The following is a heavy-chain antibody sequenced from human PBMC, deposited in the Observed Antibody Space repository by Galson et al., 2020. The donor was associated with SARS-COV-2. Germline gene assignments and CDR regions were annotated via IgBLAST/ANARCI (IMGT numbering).Heavy chain of an antibody. CDR3: ARGGWNNAHYYSYLDV. J-gene: IGHJ6*03. V-gene: IGHV1-69*13. CDR2: IIPIFGTE. D-gene: IGHD1-1*01. Sequence: SVKVSCKASGGTFSSYAISWVRQAPGQGLEWMGGIIPIFGTEKYAQKFQGRVTITADELTSTAYMEMSSLRSEDTAVYYCARGGWNNAHYYSYLDVGGKGTRVTVSS. CDR1: GGTFSSYA.